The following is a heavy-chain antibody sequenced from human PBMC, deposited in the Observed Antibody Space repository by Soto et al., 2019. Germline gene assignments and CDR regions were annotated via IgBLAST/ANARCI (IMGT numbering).Heavy chain of an antibody. V-gene: IGHV5-51*01. Sequence: PGESLKISCKGSGYSFTSYWIGWVRQMPGKGLEWMGIIYPGGSDTRYSPSFQGQVTISADKSISTAYLQWSSLKASDTAMYYCARLGSEWFCWSYYYSYGTDVWGHATTVTVS. CDR2: IYPGGSDT. D-gene: IGHD3-3*01. J-gene: IGHJ6*02. CDR3: ARLGSEWFCWSYYYSYGTDV. CDR1: GYSFTSYW.